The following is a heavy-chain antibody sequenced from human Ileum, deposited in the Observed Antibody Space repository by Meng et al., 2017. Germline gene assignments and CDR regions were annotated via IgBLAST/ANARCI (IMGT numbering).Heavy chain of an antibody. J-gene: IGHJ2*01. Sequence: QGQLVESRGGVVQPVGSLRRSCAASGFTFSNHGMYWVRQAPGKGLEWVTGLWYDGSNKNYADSVKGRFTISRDNYKNTLYLQMNSLRAEDTAVYYCASPPSEGDLWGRGTLVTVSS. CDR1: GFTFSNHG. D-gene: IGHD3-10*01. CDR3: ASPPSEGDL. CDR2: LWYDGSNK. V-gene: IGHV3-33*01.